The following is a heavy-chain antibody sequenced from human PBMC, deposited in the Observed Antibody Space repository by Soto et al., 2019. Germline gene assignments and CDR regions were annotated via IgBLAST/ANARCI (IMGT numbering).Heavy chain of an antibody. D-gene: IGHD3-3*01. CDR1: GGSFSGYY. CDR3: ARGSSDDFWRPYYYYYYYVDV. CDR2: INHSGST. V-gene: IGHV4-34*01. J-gene: IGHJ6*03. Sequence: PSETLSLTCAVYGGSFSGYYWSWIRQPPGKGLEWIGEINHSGSTNYNPSLKSRVTISVDTSKNQFSLKLSSVTAADTAVYYCARGSSDDFWRPYYYYYYYVDVWGKGTTVTVSS.